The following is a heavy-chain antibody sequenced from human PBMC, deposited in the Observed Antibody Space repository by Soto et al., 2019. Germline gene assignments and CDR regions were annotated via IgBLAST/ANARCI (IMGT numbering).Heavy chain of an antibody. CDR2: IDPNSGVT. D-gene: IGHD2-2*02. CDR1: GYSFTGYY. V-gene: IGHV1-2*02. Sequence: QVQLVQSGAEVKKPGASVKVSCNASGYSFTGYYVHWVRQAPGQGLEWMGWIDPNSGVTNYAQKFQGRVTMTGDTSITTVYMELSRLMSDDTAIYYCTRGVPAAIHLGWFDPWGQGTLVTVSS. J-gene: IGHJ5*02. CDR3: TRGVPAAIHLGWFDP.